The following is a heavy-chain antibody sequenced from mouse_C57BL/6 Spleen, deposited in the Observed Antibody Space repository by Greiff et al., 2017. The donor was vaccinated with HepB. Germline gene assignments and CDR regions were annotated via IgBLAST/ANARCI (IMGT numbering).Heavy chain of an antibody. CDR1: GYTFTSYW. V-gene: IGHV1-55*01. CDR2: IYPGSGST. CDR3: ARAGSSSYYYAMDY. D-gene: IGHD1-1*01. Sequence: QVQLKQPGAELVKPGASVKMSCKASGYTFTSYWITWVKQRPGQGLEWIGDIYPGSGSTNYNEKFKSKATLTVDTSSSTAYMQLSSLTSEDSAVYYCARAGSSSYYYAMDYWGQGTSVTVSS. J-gene: IGHJ4*01.